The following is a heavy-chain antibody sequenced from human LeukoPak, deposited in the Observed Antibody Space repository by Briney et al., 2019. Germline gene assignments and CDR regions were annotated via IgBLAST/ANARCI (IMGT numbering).Heavy chain of an antibody. D-gene: IGHD3-3*01. Sequence: GGSLRLSCAASGFTFSSYAMSWVRQAPGKGLEWVSAISGSGGSTYYADSVKGRFTISRDNSKNTLYLQMNSLRAEDTAVYYCAKDLGEGRITIFGVVISPFDYWGQGTLVTVFS. CDR3: AKDLGEGRITIFGVVISPFDY. CDR2: ISGSGGST. CDR1: GFTFSSYA. V-gene: IGHV3-23*01. J-gene: IGHJ4*02.